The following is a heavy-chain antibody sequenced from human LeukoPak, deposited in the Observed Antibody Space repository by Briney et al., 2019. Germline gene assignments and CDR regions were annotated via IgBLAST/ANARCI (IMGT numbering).Heavy chain of an antibody. J-gene: IGHJ6*02. Sequence: SQTLSLTCAISGDSVSSNSAAWNWIRQSPSRGLEWLGRTYYRSKWYNDYAVSVKSRITINPDTSKNQFSLQLNSVTPEDTAVYYCAREAMVRGVVPQSASYYYYGMDVWGQGTTVTASS. CDR2: TYYRSKWYN. D-gene: IGHD3-10*01. CDR3: AREAMVRGVVPQSASYYYYGMDV. V-gene: IGHV6-1*01. CDR1: GDSVSSNSAA.